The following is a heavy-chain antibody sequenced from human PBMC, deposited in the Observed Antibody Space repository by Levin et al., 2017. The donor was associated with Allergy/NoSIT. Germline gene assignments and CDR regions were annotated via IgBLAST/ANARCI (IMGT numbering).Heavy chain of an antibody. J-gene: IGHJ6*03. V-gene: IGHV5-10-1*01. CDR3: ARHPQCSGGSCYYYYYYMDV. D-gene: IGHD2-15*01. CDR2: IDPSDSYT. Sequence: PGESLKISCKGSGYSFTSYWISWVRQMPGKGLEWMGRIDPSDSYTNYSPSFQGHVTISADKSISTAYLQWSSLKASDTAIYYCARHPQCSGGSCYYYYYYMDVWGKGTTVTVSS. CDR1: GYSFTSYW.